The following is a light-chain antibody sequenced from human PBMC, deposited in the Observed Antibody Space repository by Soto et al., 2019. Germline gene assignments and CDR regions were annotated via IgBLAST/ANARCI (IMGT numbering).Light chain of an antibody. CDR1: RGHNYYA. Sequence: QPVLTQSPSASASLGASVNLTCSLDRGHNYYAIAWHQQQPERGPRFLMKVNSDGSHSRGDGIPDRFSGSSSGAERYLTISRLQSEDEGDYYCQTWGTGIGVFGGGTKLTVL. CDR3: QTWGTGIGV. J-gene: IGLJ3*02. CDR2: VNSDGSH. V-gene: IGLV4-69*02.